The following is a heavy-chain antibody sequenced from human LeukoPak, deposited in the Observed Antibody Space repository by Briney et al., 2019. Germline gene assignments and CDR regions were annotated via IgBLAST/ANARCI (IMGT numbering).Heavy chain of an antibody. Sequence: ASVKVSCKASGYTFSGYYMHWVRQAPGQGLEWMGGINPNSGGTNYAQKFQGRVTMTRDTSISTAYMELSRLRSDDTAVYYCARKEYGDYDLHFDYWGQGTLVTVSS. CDR3: ARKEYGDYDLHFDY. J-gene: IGHJ4*02. CDR2: INPNSGGT. CDR1: GYTFSGYY. V-gene: IGHV1-2*02. D-gene: IGHD4-17*01.